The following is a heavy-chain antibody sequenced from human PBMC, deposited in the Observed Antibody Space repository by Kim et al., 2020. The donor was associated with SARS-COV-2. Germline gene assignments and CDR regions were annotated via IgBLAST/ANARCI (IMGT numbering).Heavy chain of an antibody. D-gene: IGHD6-6*01. CDR3: ARDVRRGEAARLPFVY. Sequence: SVKGRFTISRDNSKNTLYLQMNSLRAEDTAVYYCARDVRRGEAARLPFVYWGQGTLVTVSS. V-gene: IGHV3-30*07. J-gene: IGHJ4*02.